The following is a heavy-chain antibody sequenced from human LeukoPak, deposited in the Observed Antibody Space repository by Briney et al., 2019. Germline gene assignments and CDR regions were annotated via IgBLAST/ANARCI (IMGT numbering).Heavy chain of an antibody. CDR2: ISYDGSNK. CDR3: ARANGWYYFDY. CDR1: GFTFSSYA. J-gene: IGHJ4*02. D-gene: IGHD6-19*01. V-gene: IGHV3-30*04. Sequence: PGGSLRLSCAASGFTFSSYAMHWVRQAPGKGLEWVAVISYDGSNKYYADSVKGRFTISRDNSKNTLYLQMNSLRAEDTAVYYCARANGWYYFDYWGQGTLVTVSS.